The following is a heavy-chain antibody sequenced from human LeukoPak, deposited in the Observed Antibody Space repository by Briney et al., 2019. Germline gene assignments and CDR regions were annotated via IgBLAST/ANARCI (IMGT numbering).Heavy chain of an antibody. CDR2: IYSGGDT. D-gene: IGHD1-26*01. Sequence: GGSLRLSCTASGLTVSSNYMTWVRQAPGKGLEWISLIYSGGDTYYADSVKGRFTISRDNSKNTLYLQMNSLRAEDTAVYYCARVVVGLTYYLDYWGQGTLVTVSS. V-gene: IGHV3-53*01. CDR3: ARVVVGLTYYLDY. J-gene: IGHJ4*02. CDR1: GLTVSSNY.